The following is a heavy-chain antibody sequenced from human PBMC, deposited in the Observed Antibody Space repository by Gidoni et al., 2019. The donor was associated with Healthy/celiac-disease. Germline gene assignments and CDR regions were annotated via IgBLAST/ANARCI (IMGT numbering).Heavy chain of an antibody. CDR1: GFSLSTSGMC. V-gene: IGHV2-70*15. CDR2: IDWDDDK. D-gene: IGHD3-10*01. Sequence: QVTLRESGPALVNPTQTLTLTCTFSGFSLSTSGMCVSWIRQPPGKALEWLARIDWDDDKYYSTSLKTRLTISKDTSKNQVVLTMTNMDPVDTATYYCARIRVVRGFPDYFDYWGQGTLVTVSS. J-gene: IGHJ4*02. CDR3: ARIRVVRGFPDYFDY.